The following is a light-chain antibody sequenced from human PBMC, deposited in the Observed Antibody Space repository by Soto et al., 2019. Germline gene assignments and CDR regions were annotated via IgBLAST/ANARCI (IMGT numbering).Light chain of an antibody. V-gene: IGLV1-51*01. Sequence: QSVLTQPPSVSVAPGQKVTISCSGSSSNIGNNYVSWYQQLPGTAPKLLIYDNNKRPSGIPDRFSGSKSGTSATLGITGLQTGDEADYYCGTWDSSLSAGYGVFGGGTKVTVL. J-gene: IGLJ2*01. CDR1: SSNIGNNY. CDR2: DNN. CDR3: GTWDSSLSAGYGV.